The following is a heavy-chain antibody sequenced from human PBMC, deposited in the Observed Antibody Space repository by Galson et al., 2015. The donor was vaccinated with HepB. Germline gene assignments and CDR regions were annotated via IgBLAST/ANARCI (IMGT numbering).Heavy chain of an antibody. CDR1: GFIFDHYA. D-gene: IGHD6-19*01. CDR2: ISWNSGNI. CDR3: VKDRGSSGWYFDY. V-gene: IGHV3-9*01. Sequence: SLRLSCAVSGFIFDHYAMHWVRQTPGKGREWVSGISWNSGNIDYADSVKGRFTISKDSVKDSLYLQMNSLRLEDTALYYCVKDRGSSGWYFDYWGQGILVTVSS. J-gene: IGHJ4*02.